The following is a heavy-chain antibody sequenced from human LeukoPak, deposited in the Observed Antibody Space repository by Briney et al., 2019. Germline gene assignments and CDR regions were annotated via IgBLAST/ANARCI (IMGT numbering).Heavy chain of an antibody. J-gene: IGHJ5*02. CDR3: ARADYGESNWFDP. V-gene: IGHV1-69*05. CDR2: IIPIFGTA. Sequence: SVKVSCKASGGTFSSYAISWVRQAPGQGLEWVGGIIPIFGTANYAQKFQGRVTITTDESTSTAYMELSSLRSEDTAVYYCARADYGESNWFDPWGQGTLVTVSS. D-gene: IGHD4-17*01. CDR1: GGTFSSYA.